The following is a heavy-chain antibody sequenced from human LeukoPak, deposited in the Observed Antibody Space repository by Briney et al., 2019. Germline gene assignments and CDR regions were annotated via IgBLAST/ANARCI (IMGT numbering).Heavy chain of an antibody. CDR2: ISGSGGST. J-gene: IGHJ4*02. D-gene: IGHD3-22*01. Sequence: GGSLRLSCAASGFTFSSYAMSWVRQAPGKGLEWVSAISGSGGSTYYADSVKGRFTISRDNSKNTLYLQMNSLRAEDTAVYYCAKDWDSSGRTQIDYWGQGTLVTVSS. CDR3: AKDWDSSGRTQIDY. V-gene: IGHV3-23*01. CDR1: GFTFSSYA.